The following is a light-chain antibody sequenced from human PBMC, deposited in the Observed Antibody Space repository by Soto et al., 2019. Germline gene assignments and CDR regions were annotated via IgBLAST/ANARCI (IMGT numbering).Light chain of an antibody. J-gene: IGKJ4*01. CDR3: QQTYSTPLT. CDR2: DAS. CDR1: QRINSY. V-gene: IGKV1-39*01. Sequence: DIQMTQSPSSLSASVGDRVTITCRASQRINSYLNWYQQKPGKAPNLLIYDASSLQSGVPPRFSGSGSGTDFTLSINSLQPEDFATYYCQQTYSTPLTFGGGTKVDI.